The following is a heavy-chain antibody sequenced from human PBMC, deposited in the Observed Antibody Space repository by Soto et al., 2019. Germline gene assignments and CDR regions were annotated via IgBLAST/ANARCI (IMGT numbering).Heavy chain of an antibody. V-gene: IGHV4-59*01. CDR3: ASFIGYCSSTSCHNWFDP. J-gene: IGHJ5*02. D-gene: IGHD2-2*01. CDR2: IYYSGST. CDR1: GGSISSYY. Sequence: SETLSLTCTVSGGSISSYYWSWIRQPPGKGLEWIGYIYYSGSTNYNPSLKSRVTISVDTSKNQFSLKLSSVTAADTAVYYCASFIGYCSSTSCHNWFDPWGQGTLVTVSS.